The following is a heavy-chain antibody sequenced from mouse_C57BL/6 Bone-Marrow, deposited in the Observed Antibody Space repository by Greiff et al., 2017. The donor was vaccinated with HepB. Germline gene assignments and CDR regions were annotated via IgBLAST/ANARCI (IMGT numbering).Heavy chain of an antibody. V-gene: IGHV14-4*01. Sequence: EVQLQQSGAELVRPGASVKLSCTASGFNIKDDYMHWVKQRPEQGLEWIGWIDPGNGDTEYASKFQGKATITADTSSNTAYLQLSSLTSEDTAVYYCTSLYYGSSFWYFDVWGTGTTVTVSS. D-gene: IGHD1-1*01. CDR2: IDPGNGDT. CDR3: TSLYYGSSFWYFDV. CDR1: GFNIKDDY. J-gene: IGHJ1*03.